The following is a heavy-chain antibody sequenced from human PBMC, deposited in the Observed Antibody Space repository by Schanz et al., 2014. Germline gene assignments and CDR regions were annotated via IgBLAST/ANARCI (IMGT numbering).Heavy chain of an antibody. Sequence: QVQLVQSGSEVKKPGASVKVSCKASGYTFTTYGISWVRQAPGQGLEWMGWISAYNGHTNYAQKFQGRVTMTWDRSISTANMELSRLTSDDTAVFFCARENTAVAGMPRVMDVWGQGTTVTVTS. CDR2: ISAYNGHT. J-gene: IGHJ6*02. CDR1: GYTFTTYG. CDR3: ARENTAVAGMPRVMDV. D-gene: IGHD6-19*01. V-gene: IGHV1-18*01.